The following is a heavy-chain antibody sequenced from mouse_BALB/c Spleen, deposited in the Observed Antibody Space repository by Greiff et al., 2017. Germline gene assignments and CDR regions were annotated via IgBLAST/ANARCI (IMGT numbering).Heavy chain of an antibody. Sequence: QVQLQQPGAELVRPGASVKLSCKASGYTFTSYWINWVKQRPGQGLEWIGNIYPSDSYTNYNQKFKDKATLTVDKSSSTAYMQLSSPTSEDSAVYYCTRRSSYDGYYDYWGQGTTLTVAS. D-gene: IGHD2-3*01. CDR1: GYTFTSYW. CDR3: TRRSSYDGYYDY. J-gene: IGHJ2*01. V-gene: IGHV1-69*02. CDR2: IYPSDSYT.